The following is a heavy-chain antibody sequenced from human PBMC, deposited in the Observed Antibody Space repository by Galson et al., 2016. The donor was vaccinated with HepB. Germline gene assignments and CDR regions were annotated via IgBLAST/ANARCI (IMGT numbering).Heavy chain of an antibody. CDR2: ISGSGSGT. D-gene: IGHD6-6*01. CDR1: GFTFSDYA. CDR3: AGVSRPGISAPRYGMDV. J-gene: IGHJ6*04. Sequence: SLRLSCAASGFTFSDYAMTWVRQAPGKGLEWVSSISGSGSGTYIGDSVKGRFDVSRDNSKNTLFLHMKNLRAEYTALYYCAGVSRPGISAPRYGMDVWGRGTTVTVSS. V-gene: IGHV3-23*01.